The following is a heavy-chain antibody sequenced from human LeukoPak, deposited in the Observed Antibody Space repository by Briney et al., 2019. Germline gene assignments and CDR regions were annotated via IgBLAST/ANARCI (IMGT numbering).Heavy chain of an antibody. CDR1: GGTFSSYA. CDR2: INAGNGNT. CDR3: ARELSSGYDLLGFDY. J-gene: IGHJ4*02. Sequence: ASVKVSCKASGGTFSSYAISWVRQAPGQGLEWMGWINAGNGNTKYSQKFQGRVTITRDTSASTASMELSSLRSEDPAVYYCARELSSGYDLLGFDYWGQGTLVTVSS. V-gene: IGHV1-3*01. D-gene: IGHD5-12*01.